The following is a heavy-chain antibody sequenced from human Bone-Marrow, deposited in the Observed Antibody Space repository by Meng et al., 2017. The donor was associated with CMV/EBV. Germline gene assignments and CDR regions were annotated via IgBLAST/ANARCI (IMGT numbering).Heavy chain of an antibody. CDR2: INHSGST. Sequence: GQLPEWGAGLLKPSATLSLPWAVYGGSFSGYYWSWIRQPPGKGLEWIGEINHSGSTNYNPSLKSRVTISVDTSKNQFSLKLSSVTAADTAVYYCARKRYGVGYCSSASCYRLNWYFDLWGRGTLVTVSS. D-gene: IGHD2-2*01. CDR1: GGSFSGYY. J-gene: IGHJ2*01. CDR3: ARKRYGVGYCSSASCYRLNWYFDL. V-gene: IGHV4-34*01.